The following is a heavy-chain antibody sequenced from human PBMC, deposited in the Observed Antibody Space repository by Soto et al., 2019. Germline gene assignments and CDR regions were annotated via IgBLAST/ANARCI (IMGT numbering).Heavy chain of an antibody. D-gene: IGHD7-27*01. CDR2: ISSTGTTI. J-gene: IGHJ6*02. CDR3: ARDPVSATGLGYGMDV. Sequence: QVQLVGSGGGLVKPVGSLRLSCAASGFTFSDYYMSWIRQAPGKGLEWISYISSTGTTIYYADSVKGRFTVSRDNVKNSLYLQMNSLRAEDTAVYYCARDPVSATGLGYGMDVWGQGTTVTVSS. CDR1: GFTFSDYY. V-gene: IGHV3-11*01.